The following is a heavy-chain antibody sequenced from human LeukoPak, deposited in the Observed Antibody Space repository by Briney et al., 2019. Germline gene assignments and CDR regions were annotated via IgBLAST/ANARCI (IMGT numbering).Heavy chain of an antibody. D-gene: IGHD6-6*01. CDR3: ARDLYSSSSGWFDP. J-gene: IGHJ5*02. V-gene: IGHV3-30*03. CDR1: GFTFSSYG. CDR2: ISYDGSNK. Sequence: GGSLRLSCAASGFTFSSYGMHWVRQAPGKGLEWVAVISYDGSNKYYADSVKGRFTISRDNSKNTLYLQMNSLRAEDTAVYYCARDLYSSSSGWFDPWGQGTLVTVSS.